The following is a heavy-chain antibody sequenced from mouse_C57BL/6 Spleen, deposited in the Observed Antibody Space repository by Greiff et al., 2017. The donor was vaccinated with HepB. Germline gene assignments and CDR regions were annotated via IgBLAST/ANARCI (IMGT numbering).Heavy chain of an antibody. D-gene: IGHD1-1*01. CDR2: IYPGSGST. J-gene: IGHJ2*01. CDR1: GYTFTSYW. CDR3: ANLHYYGSSFDY. Sequence: SGAELVKPGASVKMSCKASGYTFTSYWITWVKQRPGQGLEWIGDIYPGSGSTNYNEKFKSKATLTVDTSSSTAYMQLSSLTSEDSAVYYCANLHYYGSSFDYWGQGTTLTVSS. V-gene: IGHV1-55*01.